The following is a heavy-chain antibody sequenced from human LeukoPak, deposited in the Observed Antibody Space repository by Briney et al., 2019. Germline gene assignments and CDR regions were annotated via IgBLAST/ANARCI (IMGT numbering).Heavy chain of an antibody. CDR2: IYYSGST. D-gene: IGHD6-13*01. Sequence: PSETLSLTCTVSGGSISSGSYYWGWIRQPPGKGLEWIGNIYYSGSTYYNPSLKSRVTISVDTSKNLFSLKLSSVTAADTAVYYCARRSAGNHRNLNFDFWGQGTLVTVSS. CDR1: GGSISSGSYY. CDR3: ARRSAGNHRNLNFDF. V-gene: IGHV4-39*01. J-gene: IGHJ4*02.